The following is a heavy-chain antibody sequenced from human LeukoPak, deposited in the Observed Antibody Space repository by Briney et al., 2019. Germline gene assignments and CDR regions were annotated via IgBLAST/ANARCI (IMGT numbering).Heavy chain of an antibody. CDR1: GGSIASDNYF. CDR2: IFYGGTT. V-gene: IGHV4-31*03. CDR3: AREVNEPASADAFDI. D-gene: IGHD2-2*01. Sequence: SETLSLTCTVSGGSIASDNYFWSWIRQHPEKGLEWIGYIFYGGTTYYNPSLKSRVTISVDTSKNQFSLKLNSVIAADTAVYYCAREVNEPASADAFDIWGQGTMVTVSS. J-gene: IGHJ3*02.